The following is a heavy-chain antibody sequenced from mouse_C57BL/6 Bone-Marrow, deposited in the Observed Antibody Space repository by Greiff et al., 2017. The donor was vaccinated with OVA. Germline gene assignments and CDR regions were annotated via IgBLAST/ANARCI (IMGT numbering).Heavy chain of an antibody. D-gene: IGHD2-3*01. CDR3: ARLYDGYPGDD. CDR1: GFTFSSYA. Sequence: EVNLVESGGGLVKPGGSLKLSCAASGFTFSSYAMSWVRQTPEKRLEWVATISDGGSYTYYPANVQGRFTISRDNAKNHLYLQMSHLKSEDTAMYYGARLYDGYPGDDWGQGTTLTVSS. J-gene: IGHJ2*01. CDR2: ISDGGSYT. V-gene: IGHV5-4*03.